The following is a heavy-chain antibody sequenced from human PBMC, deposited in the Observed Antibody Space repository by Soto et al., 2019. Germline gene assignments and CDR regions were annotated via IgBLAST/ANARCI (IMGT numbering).Heavy chain of an antibody. J-gene: IGHJ4*02. D-gene: IGHD3-3*01. Sequence: PGGSLRLSCAASGFTFSSYGMHWVRQAPGKGLEWVAVIWYDGSNKYYADSVKGRFTISRDNSKNTLYLQMNSLRAEDTAVYYCASTTLEWLLPDYWGQGTLVTGSS. CDR1: GFTFSSYG. CDR3: ASTTLEWLLPDY. CDR2: IWYDGSNK. V-gene: IGHV3-33*01.